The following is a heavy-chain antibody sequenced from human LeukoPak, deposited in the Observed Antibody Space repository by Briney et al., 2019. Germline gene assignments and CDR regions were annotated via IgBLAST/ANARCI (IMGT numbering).Heavy chain of an antibody. Sequence: GGSLRLSCAASGFTFSSYAMSWVRQAPGKGLEWVSAISGSGGSTYYADSVKGRFTISRDNSKNTLYLQMNSLRAEDTAVYYCARVSDGDHYYYYYYMDVWGKGTTVTVSS. J-gene: IGHJ6*03. CDR3: ARVSDGDHYYYYYYMDV. V-gene: IGHV3-23*01. D-gene: IGHD4-17*01. CDR1: GFTFSSYA. CDR2: ISGSGGST.